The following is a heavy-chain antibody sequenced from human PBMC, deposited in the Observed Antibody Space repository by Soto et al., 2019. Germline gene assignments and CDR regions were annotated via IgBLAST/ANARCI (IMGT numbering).Heavy chain of an antibody. CDR3: ARSTVSNYYDSSGYYPRDYGMDV. Sequence: ASVKVSCKASGYTFTGYYMHWVRQAPGQGLEWMGWINPNRGGTNYAQKFQGWVTMTRDTSISTAYMELSRLRSDDTAVYYCARSTVSNYYDSSGYYPRDYGMDVWGQGTTVTVSS. CDR1: GYTFTGYY. CDR2: INPNRGGT. V-gene: IGHV1-2*04. J-gene: IGHJ6*02. D-gene: IGHD3-22*01.